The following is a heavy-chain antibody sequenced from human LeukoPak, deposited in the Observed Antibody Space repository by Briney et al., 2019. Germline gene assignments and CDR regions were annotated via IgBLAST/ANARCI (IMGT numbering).Heavy chain of an antibody. CDR2: ISGSGGST. D-gene: IGHD3-10*01. V-gene: IGHV3-23*01. J-gene: IGHJ4*02. CDR1: GFTFSSYA. CDR3: AKDRVTMVRGVINYFDY. Sequence: GGSLRLSCAASGFTFSSYAMSWVRQAPGKGLEWVSAISGSGGSTYYADSVKGRFTISRDNSKNTLYLQMNSLRAEDTAVYYCAKDRVTMVRGVINYFDYWGQGTLATVSS.